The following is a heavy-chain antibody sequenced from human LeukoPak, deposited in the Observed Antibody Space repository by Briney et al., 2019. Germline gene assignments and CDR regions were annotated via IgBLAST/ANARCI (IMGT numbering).Heavy chain of an antibody. CDR3: AHRVGEDFDY. D-gene: IGHD1-26*01. Sequence: VSGPTLVKPTQTLXLTCTFSGFSLSTSGVGEGWIRQPPGKALEWLAIIDWDDDKRYSPSLKRRLTITKDTSKNRVVLTMTNMDPVHTATYYCAHRVGEDFDYWGQGTLVTVSS. CDR1: GFSLSTSGVG. J-gene: IGHJ4*02. V-gene: IGHV2-5*02. CDR2: IDWDDDK.